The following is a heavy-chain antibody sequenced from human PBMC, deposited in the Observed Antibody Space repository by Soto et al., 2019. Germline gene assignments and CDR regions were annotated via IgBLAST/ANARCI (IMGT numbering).Heavy chain of an antibody. J-gene: IGHJ6*02. Sequence: ASVKVSCKASGGTFSSYAISWVRQAPGQGLEWMGIINPSGGSTSYAQKFQGRVTMTRDTSTSTVYMELSSLRSEDTAVYYCARDRSYGYSYYYYGMDVWGQGTTVTVSS. CDR3: ARDRSYGYSYYYYGMDV. D-gene: IGHD5-18*01. V-gene: IGHV1-46*01. CDR2: INPSGGST. CDR1: GGTFSSYA.